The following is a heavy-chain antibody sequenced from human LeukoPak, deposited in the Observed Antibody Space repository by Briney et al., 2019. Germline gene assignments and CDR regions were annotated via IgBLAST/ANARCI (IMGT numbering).Heavy chain of an antibody. CDR1: GFTFNSYA. V-gene: IGHV3-23*01. D-gene: IGHD3-22*01. Sequence: GGSLRLSCEVSGFTFNSYAMSWVRQAAGKGLEWDSAISPGGSDTYYTDSVRGRFTISRDNSKDTLYLQMSSLRAEDSAVYYCAKRGAYESMAAFDYWGQGTLVTVSS. J-gene: IGHJ4*02. CDR2: ISPGGSDT. CDR3: AKRGAYESMAAFDY.